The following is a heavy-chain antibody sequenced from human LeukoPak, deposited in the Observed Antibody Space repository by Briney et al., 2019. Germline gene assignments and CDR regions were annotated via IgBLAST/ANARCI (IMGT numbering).Heavy chain of an antibody. CDR1: GGSISSYY. CDR3: ARSMYSGSYPFDY. J-gene: IGHJ4*02. D-gene: IGHD1-26*01. Sequence: PSETLSLTCIVSGGSISSYYWSWIRQPPGKGLEWIGYIYTSGSTNYNPSLKSRVTISVDTSKNQFSLKLSSVTAADTAVYYCARSMYSGSYPFDYWGQGTLVTVSS. CDR2: IYTSGST. V-gene: IGHV4-4*09.